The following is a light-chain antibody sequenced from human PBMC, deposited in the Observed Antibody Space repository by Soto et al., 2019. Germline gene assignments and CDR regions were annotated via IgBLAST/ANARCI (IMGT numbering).Light chain of an antibody. V-gene: IGLV2-8*01. CDR2: EVS. CDR3: GSYADSNNYV. CDR1: SSDVGGYNY. Sequence: QSALTQPPSASGSPGQLVTISCTGTSSDVGGYNYVSWYQQYPGKAPKIMIYEVSKRPSGVPDRFSGSKSGNTASLTVSGLQAEDEADYYCGSYADSNNYVFGTGTKVTVL. J-gene: IGLJ1*01.